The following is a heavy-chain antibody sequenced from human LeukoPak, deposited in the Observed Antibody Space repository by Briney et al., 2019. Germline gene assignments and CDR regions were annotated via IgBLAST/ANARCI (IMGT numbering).Heavy chain of an antibody. CDR1: GFTVSSNS. J-gene: IGHJ4*02. D-gene: IGHD1/OR15-1a*01. CDR2: ISSSSSYI. V-gene: IGHV3-21*01. CDR3: ARVIGTGFDY. Sequence: GGSLRLSCTVSGFTVSSNSMNWVRQAPGKGLEWVSSISSSSSYIYYADSVKGRFTISRDNAKNSLYLQMNSLRAEDTAVYYCARVIGTGFDYWGQGTLVTVSS.